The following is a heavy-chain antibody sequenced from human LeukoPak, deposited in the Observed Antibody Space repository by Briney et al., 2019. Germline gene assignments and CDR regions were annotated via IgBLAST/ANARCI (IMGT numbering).Heavy chain of an antibody. CDR1: GFSFSTYS. D-gene: IGHD1-26*01. CDR3: TRSPSLGGNYWGFDY. Sequence: PGGSLRLSCAASGFSFSTYSMNWVRQAPGKGLEWVSYIGISSSSIYYAYSVKGRFTISRDNAKNSAYLQMNSLRDEDTAVYYCTRSPSLGGNYWGFDYWGQGTLVTVSS. CDR2: IGISSSSI. J-gene: IGHJ4*02. V-gene: IGHV3-48*02.